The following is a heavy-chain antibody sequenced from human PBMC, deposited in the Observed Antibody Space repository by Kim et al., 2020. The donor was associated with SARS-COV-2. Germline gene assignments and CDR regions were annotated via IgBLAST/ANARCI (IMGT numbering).Heavy chain of an antibody. CDR3: ARDCGGACSWV. CDR2: IHGSGST. Sequence: SETLSLTCAVSGGSISSDYWAWIRQTAGKGLEWIGRIHGSGSTSYNPSLKSRVAMSADMSSNEVSLKLSSVTAADTAVYYCARDCGGACSWVWGQGTLVTVSS. CDR1: GGSISSDY. D-gene: IGHD2-21*02. V-gene: IGHV4-4*07. J-gene: IGHJ4*02.